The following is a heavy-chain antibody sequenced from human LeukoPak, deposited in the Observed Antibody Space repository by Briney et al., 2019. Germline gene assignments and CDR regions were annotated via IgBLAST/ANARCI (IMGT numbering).Heavy chain of an antibody. J-gene: IGHJ2*01. CDR1: GFTFSSFP. CDR2: ISTDGSYK. CDR3: ARSLIPGRWYFDL. D-gene: IGHD3-16*01. V-gene: IGHV3-30*04. Sequence: PGKSLRLSCAVSGFTFSSFPFHWVRQAPGKGPEWVAAISTDGSYKYHGDSVKGRFTISRDNPMNTLYLQMNGLRPDDTAVYYCARSLIPGRWYFDLWGRGTLVTVSS.